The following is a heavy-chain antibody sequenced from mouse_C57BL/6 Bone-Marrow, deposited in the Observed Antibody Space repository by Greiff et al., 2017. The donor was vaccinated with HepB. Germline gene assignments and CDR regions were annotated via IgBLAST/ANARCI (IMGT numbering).Heavy chain of an antibody. CDR2: ISSGGDYI. CDR3: TRDAVLYYFDY. V-gene: IGHV5-9-1*02. CDR1: GFTFSSYA. Sequence: EVQGVESGEGLVKPGGSLKLSCAASGFTFSSYAMSRVRQTPEKRLEWVAYISSGGDYIYYADTVKGRFTISRDNARNTLYLQMSSLKSEDTAMYYCTRDAVLYYFDYWGQGTTLTVSS. J-gene: IGHJ2*01.